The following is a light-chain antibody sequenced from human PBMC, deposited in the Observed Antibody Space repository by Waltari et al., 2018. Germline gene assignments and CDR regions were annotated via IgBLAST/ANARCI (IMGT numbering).Light chain of an antibody. V-gene: IGKV2-40*01. CDR2: EVS. Sequence: DSVMTQTPLSLPVTLGEPASIACRSSQSLLDSEDGNTYLEWYLQKPGQSPQLLIYEVSNRASGVPDRFSGSGSDTDFTLKISRVEAEDVGVYYCMQALEFPLTFGGGTKVEIK. CDR3: MQALEFPLT. CDR1: QSLLDSEDGNTY. J-gene: IGKJ4*01.